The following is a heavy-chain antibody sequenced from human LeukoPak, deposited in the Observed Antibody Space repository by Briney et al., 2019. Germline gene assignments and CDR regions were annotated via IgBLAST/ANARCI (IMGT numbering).Heavy chain of an antibody. CDR2: ISGSGGST. Sequence: PGGSLRLSCAAPGFTFSSYAMSWVRQAPGKGLEWVSAISGSGGSTYYADSVKGRFTISRDNSQNTLYLQMNSLRAEDTAVYYCAKQRGQWLVIDYWGQGTLVTVSS. CDR1: GFTFSSYA. V-gene: IGHV3-23*01. J-gene: IGHJ4*02. CDR3: AKQRGQWLVIDY. D-gene: IGHD6-19*01.